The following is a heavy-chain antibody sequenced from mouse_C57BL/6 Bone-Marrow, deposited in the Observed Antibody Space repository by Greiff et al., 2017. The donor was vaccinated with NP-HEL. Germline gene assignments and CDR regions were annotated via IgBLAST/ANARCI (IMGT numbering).Heavy chain of an antibody. CDR3: ARRGVYYGSY. Sequence: VMLVESGAELARPGASVKLSCKASGYTFTSYGISWVKQRTGQGLEWIGEIYPRSGNTYYNEKFKGKATLTADKSSSTAYMELRSLTSEDSAVYFCARRGVYYGSYWGQGTTLTVSS. V-gene: IGHV1-81*01. CDR1: GYTFTSYG. D-gene: IGHD1-1*01. CDR2: IYPRSGNT. J-gene: IGHJ2*01.